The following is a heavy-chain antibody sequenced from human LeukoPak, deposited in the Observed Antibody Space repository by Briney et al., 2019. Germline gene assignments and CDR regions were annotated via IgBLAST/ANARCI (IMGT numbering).Heavy chain of an antibody. CDR1: GYTFTSYD. J-gene: IGHJ4*02. CDR3: ARGPGLGGYLTYYFDY. V-gene: IGHV1-8*03. D-gene: IGHD3-22*01. CDR2: MNPNSGNT. Sequence: ASVKVSCKASGYTFTSYDINWVRQATGQGLERMGWMNPNSGNTGYAQKFQGRVTITRNTSISTAYMELSSLRSEDTAVYYCARGPGLGGYLTYYFDYWGQGTLVTVSS.